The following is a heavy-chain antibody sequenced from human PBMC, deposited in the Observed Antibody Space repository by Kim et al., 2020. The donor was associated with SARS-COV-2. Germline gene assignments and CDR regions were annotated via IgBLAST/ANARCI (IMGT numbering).Heavy chain of an antibody. Sequence: GGSLRLSCAASGFTFDDYAMHWVRQAPGKGLEWVSGISWNSGSIGYADSVKGRFTISRDNAKNSLYLQMNSLRAEDTALYYCAKDKIVATIQGWFDPWG. CDR2: ISWNSGSI. CDR3: AKDKIVATIQGWFDP. V-gene: IGHV3-9*01. D-gene: IGHD5-12*01. CDR1: GFTFDDYA. J-gene: IGHJ5*02.